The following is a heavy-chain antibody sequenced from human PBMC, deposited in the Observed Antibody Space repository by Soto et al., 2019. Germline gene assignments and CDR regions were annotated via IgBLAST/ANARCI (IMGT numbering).Heavy chain of an antibody. V-gene: IGHV3-9*01. CDR1: GFTFDDYA. J-gene: IGHJ1*01. Sequence: EVQLVESGGGLVQPGRSLRLSCAASGFTFDDYAMHWVRQVPGKGLEWVSGINWNGGSIGYGDSVKGRFAISRANPNNSPPLLTLTPSARDTAVYTAAKGGSINEYCAELGHWGQGTLVTVSS. CDR3: AKGGSINEYCAELGH. CDR2: INWNGGSI. D-gene: IGHD2-15*01.